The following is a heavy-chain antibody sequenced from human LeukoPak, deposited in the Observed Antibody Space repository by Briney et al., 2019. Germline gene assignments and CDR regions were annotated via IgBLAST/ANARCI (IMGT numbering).Heavy chain of an antibody. CDR2: FDPEDGET. CDR3: ATAGVRGVIIYYFDY. J-gene: IGHJ4*02. CDR1: GYTLTELS. D-gene: IGHD3-10*01. Sequence: ASVKVSCKVSGYTLTELSMHWVRQAPGKGLEWVGGFDPEDGETIYAQKFQGRVTMTEDTSTDTAYMELSSLRSEDTAVYYCATAGVRGVIIYYFDYWGQGTLVTVSS. V-gene: IGHV1-24*01.